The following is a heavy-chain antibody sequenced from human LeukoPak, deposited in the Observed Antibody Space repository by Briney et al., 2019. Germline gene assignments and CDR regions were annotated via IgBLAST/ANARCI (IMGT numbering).Heavy chain of an antibody. J-gene: IGHJ4*02. CDR1: GGSVYDYY. CDR3: ARGLGLRVMTTVTTFDN. Sequence: PSETLSLTCAVYGGSVYDYYWSWIRQPPGKGLEWIGEINHSGRTNYNPSLKGRVTISVDTSTHQFSLTLSSVTAADTAVYYCARGLGLRVMTTVTTFDNWGQGTLVTVSS. V-gene: IGHV4-34*01. CDR2: INHSGRT. D-gene: IGHD4-17*01.